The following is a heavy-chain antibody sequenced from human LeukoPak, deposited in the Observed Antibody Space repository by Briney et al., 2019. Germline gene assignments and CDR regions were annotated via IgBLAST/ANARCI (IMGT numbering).Heavy chain of an antibody. J-gene: IGHJ4*02. D-gene: IGHD6-13*01. CDR3: ARSEAYSSSCLDY. CDR1: GGSISSGGYY. CDR2: IYYSGST. V-gene: IGHV4-31*03. Sequence: SETLSLTCTVSGGSISSGGYYWSWIRQHPGKGLEWIGYIYYSGSTYYNPSLRSRVTISVDTSKNQFSLKLSSVTAADTAVYYCARSEAYSSSCLDYWGQGTLVTVSS.